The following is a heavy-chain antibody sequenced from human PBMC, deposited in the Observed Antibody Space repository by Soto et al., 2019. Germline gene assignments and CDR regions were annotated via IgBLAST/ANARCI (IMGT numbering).Heavy chain of an antibody. CDR1: GYTFTRYG. CDR2: ISAYNGNT. D-gene: IGHD2-2*01. J-gene: IGHJ5*02. CDR3: AREGYCSSTSCRGHWFDP. V-gene: IGHV1-18*01. Sequence: ASVKASCKASGYTFTRYGISWVRQAPGQGLEWMGWISAYNGNTNYAQKLQGRVTMTTDTSTSTAYMELRSLRSDDTAVYYCAREGYCSSTSCRGHWFDPWGQGTLVTVSA.